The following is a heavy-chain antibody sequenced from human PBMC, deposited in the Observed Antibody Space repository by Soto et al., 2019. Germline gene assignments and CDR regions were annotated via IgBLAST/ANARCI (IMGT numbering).Heavy chain of an antibody. V-gene: IGHV3-11*06. CDR3: VRERKQWQTNRVYNYGLDV. CDR2: INGGSSVI. D-gene: IGHD6-19*01. J-gene: IGHJ6*02. CDR1: GFSFSDFY. Sequence: PGGSLRLSCAASGFSFSDFYMTWIRQAPGKGLEWISYINGGSSVIKYADSVKGRFTISRDNAKTSMYLQMNSLRAEDTGIYYCVRERKQWQTNRVYNYGLDVWGQGTTVTVSS.